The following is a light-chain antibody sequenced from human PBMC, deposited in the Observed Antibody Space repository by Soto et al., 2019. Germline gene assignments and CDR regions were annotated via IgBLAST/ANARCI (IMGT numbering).Light chain of an antibody. J-gene: IGKJ1*01. Sequence: EIVLTQSPDTLSLSPGDRATLSCRASQTIRSDYLAWYQQKPGQAPRLLIYGASSRATGFPDRFSGSGSGADFTLTISSLEPEDFAVYYCQEYGNFWTFGQGTKVDIK. CDR2: GAS. CDR1: QTIRSDY. CDR3: QEYGNFWT. V-gene: IGKV3-20*01.